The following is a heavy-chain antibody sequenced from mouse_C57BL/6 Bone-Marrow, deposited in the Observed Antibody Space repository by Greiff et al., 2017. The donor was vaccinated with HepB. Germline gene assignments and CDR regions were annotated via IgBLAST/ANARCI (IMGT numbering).Heavy chain of an antibody. D-gene: IGHD5-5*01. CDR1: GFNIKDDY. Sequence: VQLQQSGAELVRPGASVKLSCTASGFNIKDDYMHWVKQRPEQGLEWIGWIDPENGDTEYASKFQGKATITADTSSNTAYLQLSSLTSEDTAVYYCTHLPTGAKDYWGQGTPVTVSS. J-gene: IGHJ4*01. V-gene: IGHV14-4*01. CDR2: IDPENGDT. CDR3: THLPTGAKDY.